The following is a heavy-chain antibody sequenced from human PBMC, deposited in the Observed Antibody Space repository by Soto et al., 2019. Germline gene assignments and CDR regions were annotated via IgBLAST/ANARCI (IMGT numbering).Heavy chain of an antibody. CDR2: IYPGDSDT. CDR1: GYSFTSYW. Sequence: PGESLKISCKGSGYSFTSYWIAWVRQMPGKGLEWMGIIYPGDSDTRYSPSFQGQVTISADKSISTAYLHWSSLKASDTAMYYCARHKAVLAADSYYYGMDVWGQGTTVTVSS. CDR3: ARHKAVLAADSYYYGMDV. D-gene: IGHD2-15*01. V-gene: IGHV5-51*01. J-gene: IGHJ6*02.